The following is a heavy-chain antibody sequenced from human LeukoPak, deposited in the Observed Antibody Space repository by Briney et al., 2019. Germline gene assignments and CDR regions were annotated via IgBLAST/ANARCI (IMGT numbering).Heavy chain of an antibody. J-gene: IGHJ4*02. V-gene: IGHV4-34*01. CDR3: ARRGLAAADNYFDY. CDR1: GGSFSGYY. D-gene: IGHD6-13*01. Sequence: PSETLSLTCAVYGGSFSGYYWSWIRQPPGKGLEWIGTSGTTYYSPSLKSRVTISLDTSKNQFSLKLSSVTAADTAVYYCARRGLAAADNYFDYWGQGTLVTVSS. CDR2: SGTT.